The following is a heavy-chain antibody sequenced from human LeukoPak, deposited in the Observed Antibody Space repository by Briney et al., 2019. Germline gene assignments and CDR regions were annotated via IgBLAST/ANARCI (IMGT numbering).Heavy chain of an antibody. J-gene: IGHJ5*02. CDR3: ATSNPQLLYP. CDR2: INAGNGNT. D-gene: IGHD2-2*01. CDR1: GYTFTSYA. Sequence: GASVKVTCKASGYTFTSYAMHWVRQAPGQRLEWMGWINAGNGNTKYSQKFQGRVTMTTDTSTSTAYMELRSLRSDDTAVYYCATSNPQLLYPWGQGTLVTVSS. V-gene: IGHV1-3*01.